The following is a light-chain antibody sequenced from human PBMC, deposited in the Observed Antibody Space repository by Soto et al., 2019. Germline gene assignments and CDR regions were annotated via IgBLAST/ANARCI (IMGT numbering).Light chain of an antibody. V-gene: IGKV1D-13*01. CDR3: QQFNNYPVT. Sequence: AIQLAQSPSSLSASVGDRLTITCRASQGIGSSLAWYQQKPGKTPKLLIYDASILESGVPSRFSGSGSGTDFTLTISSLQPEDFATYYCQQFNNYPVTFGPGTKVDIE. J-gene: IGKJ3*01. CDR2: DAS. CDR1: QGIGSS.